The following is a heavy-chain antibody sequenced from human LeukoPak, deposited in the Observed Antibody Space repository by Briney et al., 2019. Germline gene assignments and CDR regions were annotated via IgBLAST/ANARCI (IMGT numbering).Heavy chain of an antibody. V-gene: IGHV4-31*03. CDR2: IYYSGST. CDR1: GGSISSGGYY. D-gene: IGHD3-10*01. J-gene: IGHJ4*02. CDR3: AQAKAARSPISWSGSYRAHYDY. Sequence: SQTLSLTCTVSGGSISSGGYYWSWIRQHPGKGLEWIGYIYYSGSTYYNPSLKSRVTISVDTSKNQFSLKLSSVTAADTAVYYCAQAKAARSPISWSGSYRAHYDYWGQGTLVTVSS.